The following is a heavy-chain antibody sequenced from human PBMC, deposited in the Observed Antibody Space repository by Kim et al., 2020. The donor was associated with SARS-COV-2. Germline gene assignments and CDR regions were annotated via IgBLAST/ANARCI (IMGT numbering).Heavy chain of an antibody. V-gene: IGHV3-48*02. CDR3: ARDGESYCGGDCPVDY. Sequence: GGSLRLSCAASGFTFSSYSMNWVRQAPGKGLEWVSYISSSSSTIYYADSVKGRFTLSRDNAKNSLYLQMNSLRDEDTAVYYCARDGESYCGGDCPVDYWGQGTLVTVSS. CDR2: ISSSSSTI. CDR1: GFTFSSYS. D-gene: IGHD2-21*02. J-gene: IGHJ4*02.